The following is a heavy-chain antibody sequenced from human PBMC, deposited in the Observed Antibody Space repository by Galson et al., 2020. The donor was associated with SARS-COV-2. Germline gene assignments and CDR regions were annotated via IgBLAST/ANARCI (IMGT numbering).Heavy chain of an antibody. CDR2: ISSSSIYI. J-gene: IGHJ4*02. CDR3: ARDLRVEASGSGSYQHY. D-gene: IGHD3-10*01. V-gene: IGHV3-21*01. Sequence: AGGSLRLSCAASGFTFSSYSVHWVRQAPGKGLEWVSSISSSSIYIYYADSVKGRFTISRDNAKNSLYLQMNSLRAEDTAVYYCARDLRVEASGSGSYQHYWGQGTLVTVSS. CDR1: GFTFSSYS.